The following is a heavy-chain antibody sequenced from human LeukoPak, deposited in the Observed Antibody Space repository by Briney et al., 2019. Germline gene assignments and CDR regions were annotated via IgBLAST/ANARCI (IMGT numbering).Heavy chain of an antibody. CDR1: GFTFSSYA. CDR2: ISGSGGST. V-gene: IGHV3-23*01. CDR3: ARLSILEYYYGSGSYHFDY. Sequence: GGSLRLSCAASGFTFSSYAMSWVRQAPGKGLEWVSAISGSGGSTYYADSVKGRFTISRDNAKNSLYLQMNSLRAEDTAVYYCARLSILEYYYGSGSYHFDYWGQGTLVTVSS. J-gene: IGHJ4*02. D-gene: IGHD3-10*01.